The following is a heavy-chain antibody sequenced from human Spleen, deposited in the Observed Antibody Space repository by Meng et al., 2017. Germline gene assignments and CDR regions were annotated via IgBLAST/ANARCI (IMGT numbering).Heavy chain of an antibody. CDR2: IIPIFGTA. Sequence: SVKVSCKASGGTFSSYAISWVRQAPGQGLEWMGGIIPIFGTANYAQKFQGRVTMARDTSISTAYMELSRLRSDDTAVYYCARWGYGDSFDYWGQGTLVTVSS. J-gene: IGHJ4*02. CDR1: GGTFSSYA. D-gene: IGHD4-17*01. V-gene: IGHV1-69*05. CDR3: ARWGYGDSFDY.